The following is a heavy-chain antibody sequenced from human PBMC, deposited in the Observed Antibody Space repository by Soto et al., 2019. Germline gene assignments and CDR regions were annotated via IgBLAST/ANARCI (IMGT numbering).Heavy chain of an antibody. J-gene: IGHJ4*02. CDR1: GFTSSSYG. CDR2: ISYDGSNK. D-gene: IGHD2-2*02. CDR3: AKDLDYTFDY. Sequence: PGGSLRLSCAASGFTSSSYGMHWVRQAPGKGLEWVAVISYDGSNKYYADSVKGRFTISRDNSKNTLYLQMNSLRAEDTAVYYCAKDLDYTFDYWGKGTLVTVSS. V-gene: IGHV3-30*18.